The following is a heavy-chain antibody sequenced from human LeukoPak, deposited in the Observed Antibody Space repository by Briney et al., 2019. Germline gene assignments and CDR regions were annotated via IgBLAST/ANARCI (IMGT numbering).Heavy chain of an antibody. Sequence: GASVKVSCKASGYTFTSYGISWVRQAPGQGLEWMGWISAYNGNTNYAQKLQGRVTMTTDTSTSTAYMELRSLRSDDTAVYYCARDLTSVAAAGTGSRAFDIWGQGTMVTVSS. V-gene: IGHV1-18*01. CDR2: ISAYNGNT. J-gene: IGHJ3*02. CDR3: ARDLTSVAAAGTGSRAFDI. CDR1: GYTFTSYG. D-gene: IGHD6-13*01.